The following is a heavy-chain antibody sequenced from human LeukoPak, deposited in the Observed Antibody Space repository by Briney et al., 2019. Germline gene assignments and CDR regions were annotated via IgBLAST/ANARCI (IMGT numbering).Heavy chain of an antibody. CDR2: MNPNSGNT. CDR3: ARKGASDF. CDR1: GYTFTDYD. V-gene: IGHV1-8*01. J-gene: IGHJ4*02. Sequence: PRASVKVSCKASGYTFTDYDFNWLRQASGQGLEWMGWMNPNSGNTGYAQKFQGRVAMTRDTSISTAYLELSSLTSEDTAVYYCARKGASDFWGQGTLVTVSS.